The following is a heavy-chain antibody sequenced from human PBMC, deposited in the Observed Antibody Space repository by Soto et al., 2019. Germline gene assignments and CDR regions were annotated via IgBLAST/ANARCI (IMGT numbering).Heavy chain of an antibody. CDR1: GGSISSGDYY. CDR3: ARVSGSYYYGMDV. J-gene: IGHJ6*02. CDR2: IYYSGST. Sequence: SETLSLTCTVSGGSISSGDYYWSWIRQPPGKGLEWIGSIYYSGSTYYNPSLKSRVTISVDTSKNQFSLKVTSVTAADTAVYYCARVSGSYYYGMDVWGQGTTVTVSS. V-gene: IGHV4-39*07.